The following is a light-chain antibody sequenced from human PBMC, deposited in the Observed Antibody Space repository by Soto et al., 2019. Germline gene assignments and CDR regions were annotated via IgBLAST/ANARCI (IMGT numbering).Light chain of an antibody. CDR1: QDISNY. CDR2: DAS. CDR3: QQYDNVPLT. Sequence: DIQMTQSPSSLSASVGDRVTITCQASQDISNYLNWYQQKPGKAPKRLIYDASNLETGVPSRFSGSGSRTDFTFTISSLHPEDTATYYCQQYDNVPLTFGGGTKVEIK. V-gene: IGKV1-33*01. J-gene: IGKJ4*01.